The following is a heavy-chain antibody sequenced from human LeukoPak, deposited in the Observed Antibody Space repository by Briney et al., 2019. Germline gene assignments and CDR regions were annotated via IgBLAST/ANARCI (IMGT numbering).Heavy chain of an antibody. CDR3: ARDLLDCSSTSCYVLDY. CDR2: INPNSGGT. D-gene: IGHD2-2*01. Sequence: ASVKVSCKASGYTFSDYYIHWGRQAPGLGLEWMGWINPNSGGTNYAQEFQGRVTMTRDTSISTAYMELNRLRSDDTAVYYCARDLLDCSSTSCYVLDYWGQGTQVTVSS. J-gene: IGHJ4*02. V-gene: IGHV1-2*02. CDR1: GYTFSDYY.